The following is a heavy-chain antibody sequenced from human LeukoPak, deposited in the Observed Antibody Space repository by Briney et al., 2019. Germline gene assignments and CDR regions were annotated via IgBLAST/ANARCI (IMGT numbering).Heavy chain of an antibody. V-gene: IGHV3-13*01. J-gene: IGHJ6*02. CDR2: IGTAGDT. CDR3: ARGTQRGYSYYYYDMDV. Sequence: GSLRLSCAASGFTFSSYDMHWVRQATGKGLEWVSAIGTAGDTYYPGSVKGRFTISRENAKNSLYLQMNSLRAGDTAVYYCARGTQRGYSYYYYDMDVWGQGTTVTVSS. D-gene: IGHD5-12*01. CDR1: GFTFSSYD.